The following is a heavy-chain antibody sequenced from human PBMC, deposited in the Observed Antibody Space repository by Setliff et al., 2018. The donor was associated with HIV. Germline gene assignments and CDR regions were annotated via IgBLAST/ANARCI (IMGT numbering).Heavy chain of an antibody. CDR3: VRDLYDY. D-gene: IGHD2-2*02. V-gene: IGHV1-18*01. J-gene: IGHJ4*02. CDR1: GYRFSGYG. Sequence: WASVKVSCKASGYRFSGYGISWVRQAPGQGLEWMGWISADTGNTNFAQKFQGRVTLTTDTSTNTAYMELRSLRADDTAVYFCVRDLYDYWGQGTLVTVSS. CDR2: ISADTGNT.